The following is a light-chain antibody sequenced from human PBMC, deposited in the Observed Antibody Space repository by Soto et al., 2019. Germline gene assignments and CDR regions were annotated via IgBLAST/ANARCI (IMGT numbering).Light chain of an antibody. Sequence: EIVLTQSPATLALSPGERATLSCGASQSVSSSYLAWYQQKPGQAPRLLIYDASSRATGIQDRFSGSGSGTDFTLAISRLEPEDFAVYYCQQYGNSPYTFGQGTKLEIK. CDR3: QQYGNSPYT. CDR1: QSVSSSY. J-gene: IGKJ2*01. CDR2: DAS. V-gene: IGKV3D-20*01.